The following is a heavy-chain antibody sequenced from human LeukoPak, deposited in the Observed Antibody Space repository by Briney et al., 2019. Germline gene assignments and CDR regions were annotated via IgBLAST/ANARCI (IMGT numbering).Heavy chain of an antibody. V-gene: IGHV1-2*02. Sequence: ASVKVSCKASGYTCSGYYVHWVRQAPGQGLEWMGWINPNSGDTNYAQKFQGRVTMTRDTSISTAYMELSRLTSADTAVYYCAREITGMIGPTDYGGQGTLVTVPS. CDR3: AREITGMIGPTDY. J-gene: IGHJ4*02. CDR1: GYTCSGYY. D-gene: IGHD1-20*01. CDR2: INPNSGDT.